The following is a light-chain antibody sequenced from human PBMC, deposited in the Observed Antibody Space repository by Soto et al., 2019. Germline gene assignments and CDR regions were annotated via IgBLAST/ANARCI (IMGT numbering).Light chain of an antibody. J-gene: IGLJ1*01. CDR1: NIGSKS. V-gene: IGLV3-21*02. CDR3: QVWNSSSEPYV. CDR2: DES. Sequence: SYELTQPPSVSVAPGQTARITCGGNNIGSKSVHWYQQKPGQAPVLVVYDESDRPSGISERFSGSNSGNTATLTISRVEAGDEADYYCQVWNSSSEPYVFGTGTKPTAL.